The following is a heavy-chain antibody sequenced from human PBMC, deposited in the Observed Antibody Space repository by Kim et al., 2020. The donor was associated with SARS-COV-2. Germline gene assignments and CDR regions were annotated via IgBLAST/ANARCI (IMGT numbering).Heavy chain of an antibody. CDR2: IKQDGSEK. D-gene: IGHD3-3*01. CDR1: GFTFSSYW. Sequence: GGSLRLSCAASGFTFSSYWMSWVRQAPGKGLEWVANIKQDGSEKYYVDSVKGRFTISRDNAKNSLYLQMNSLRAEDTAVYYCARTSISFWSGYSFDYWGQGTLVTVSS. CDR3: ARTSISFWSGYSFDY. V-gene: IGHV3-7*01. J-gene: IGHJ4*02.